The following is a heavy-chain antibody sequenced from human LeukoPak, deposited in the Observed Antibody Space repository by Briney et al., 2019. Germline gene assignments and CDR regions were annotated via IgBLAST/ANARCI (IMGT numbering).Heavy chain of an antibody. V-gene: IGHV3-15*01. CDR3: TTSSRLWWGSIDY. J-gene: IGHJ4*02. Sequence: GGSLRLSCAASGFTFSNAWMSWARQAPGKGLEWVGRIKSKTDGGTTDYAAPVKGRLTISRDDSKNTLYLQMNSLKTEDTAVYYCTTSSRLWWGSIDYWGQGTLVTVSS. D-gene: IGHD2-21*01. CDR1: GFTFSNAW. CDR2: IKSKTDGGTT.